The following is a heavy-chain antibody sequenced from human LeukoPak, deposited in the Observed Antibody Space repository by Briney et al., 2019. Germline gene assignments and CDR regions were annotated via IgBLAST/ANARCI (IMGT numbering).Heavy chain of an antibody. CDR1: GFTFSSYR. D-gene: IGHD3-3*01. CDR3: ARANPHYDFWSGYSPDYYYMDV. CDR2: INTDGSST. Sequence: PGGSLRLSCAASGFTFSSYRMHWVRQAPGKGLVWVSRINTDGSSTSYADSVKGRFTISRDNAKNTLYLQMNSLRAEDTAVYYCARANPHYDFWSGYSPDYYYMDVWGKGTTVTVSS. V-gene: IGHV3-74*01. J-gene: IGHJ6*03.